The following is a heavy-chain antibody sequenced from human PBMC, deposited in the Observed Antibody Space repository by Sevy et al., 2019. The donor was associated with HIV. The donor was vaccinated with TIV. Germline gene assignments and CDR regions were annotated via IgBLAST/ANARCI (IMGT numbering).Heavy chain of an antibody. CDR1: GYTFTGYA. J-gene: IGHJ4*02. CDR2: INAGNGNT. CDR3: ARVQYGYRLGLGGLDFDY. Sequence: ASVKVSCKASGYTFTGYAMHWVRQAPGQRLEWMGWINAGNGNTKYSQKFQGRVTITRDTSASTAYMELSSLRSEDTAVYYCARVQYGYRLGLGGLDFDYWGQGTLVTVSS. V-gene: IGHV1-3*01. D-gene: IGHD6-13*01.